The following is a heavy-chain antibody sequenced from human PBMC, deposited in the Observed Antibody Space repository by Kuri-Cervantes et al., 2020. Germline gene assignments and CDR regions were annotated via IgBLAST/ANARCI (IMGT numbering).Heavy chain of an antibody. Sequence: ASVKVSCKASRYTFSRNDMSWVRQAPGQGLEWMGWISAYNGNTNYAQKFQGRVTMTRDTSISTAYMELSRLRSDDTAVYYCARAVATYGDYRRNFDYWGQGTLVTVSS. CDR2: ISAYNGNT. V-gene: IGHV1-2*02. CDR1: RYTFSRND. J-gene: IGHJ4*02. CDR3: ARAVATYGDYRRNFDY. D-gene: IGHD4-17*01.